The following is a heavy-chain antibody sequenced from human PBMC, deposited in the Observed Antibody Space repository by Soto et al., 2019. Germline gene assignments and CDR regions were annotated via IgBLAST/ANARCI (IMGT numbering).Heavy chain of an antibody. J-gene: IGHJ4*02. V-gene: IGHV3-73*02. Sequence: EVQLVESGGGLVQPGGSLKLSCAASGFTFSDSAIHWVRQASGKGLEWVGRIRSKTNNYATAYAASVKGRFTIPRDESKNTAFLQMNSLTSEDTAVYYCSRIVDSGVVTSSNDYWGQGTLVTVSS. CDR2: IRSKTNNYAT. CDR1: GFTFSDSA. CDR3: SRIVDSGVVTSSNDY. D-gene: IGHD5-18*01.